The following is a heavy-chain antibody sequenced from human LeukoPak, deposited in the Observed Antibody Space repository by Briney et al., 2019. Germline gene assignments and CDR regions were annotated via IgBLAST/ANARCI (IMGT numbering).Heavy chain of an antibody. D-gene: IGHD3-10*01. Sequence: SVKVSCKASGGTFSSYAVSWVRQAPGQGLEWMGGIIPIFGTANYAQKFQGRVTITTDESTSTAYMELSSLRSEDTAVYYCARDRGARGAYYYYYMDVWGKGTTVTVSS. J-gene: IGHJ6*03. CDR3: ARDRGARGAYYYYYMDV. V-gene: IGHV1-69*05. CDR1: GGTFSSYA. CDR2: IIPIFGTA.